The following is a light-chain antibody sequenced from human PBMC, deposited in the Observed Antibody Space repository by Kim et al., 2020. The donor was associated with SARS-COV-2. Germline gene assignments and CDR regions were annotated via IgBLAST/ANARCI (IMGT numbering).Light chain of an antibody. V-gene: IGKV1-27*01. CDR1: QVISNY. Sequence: DIQMTQSPSSLSASVGDRVTITCRASQVISNYLAWYQQKPGKVPKLLIYAASTLQSGVPSRFSGSGSGTDFTLTISSLQPEDVATYYCQKYHSAPFTFGPGTKVDIK. CDR3: QKYHSAPFT. CDR2: AAS. J-gene: IGKJ3*01.